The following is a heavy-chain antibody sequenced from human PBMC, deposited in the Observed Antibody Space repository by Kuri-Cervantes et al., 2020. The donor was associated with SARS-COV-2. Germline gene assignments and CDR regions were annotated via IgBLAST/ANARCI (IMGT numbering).Heavy chain of an antibody. D-gene: IGHD2-2*02. CDR2: IYHSGST. CDR1: GYSISSGYY. J-gene: IGHJ6*03. CDR3: AREVGLVPAAILLDYYYYMDV. Sequence: GSLRLSCAVSGYSISSGYYWGWIRQPPGKGLEWIGSIYHSGSTYYNPSLKSRVTISVDTSKNQFSLKLSSVTAADTAVYYCAREVGLVPAAILLDYYYYMDVWDKGTTVTVSS. V-gene: IGHV4-38-2*02.